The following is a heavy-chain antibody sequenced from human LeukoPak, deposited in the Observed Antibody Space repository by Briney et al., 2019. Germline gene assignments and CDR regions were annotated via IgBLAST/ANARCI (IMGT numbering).Heavy chain of an antibody. Sequence: ASVKVSCTASGYTFTSYGISWVRQAPGQGLEWMGWISVYNGNTNYAQKVQGRVTMTTDTSTSTAYMELRSLRSDDTAVYYCARDLSMTTVTATFDYWGQGTLVAVSS. V-gene: IGHV1-18*01. J-gene: IGHJ4*02. D-gene: IGHD4-17*01. CDR1: GYTFTSYG. CDR3: ARDLSMTTVTATFDY. CDR2: ISVYNGNT.